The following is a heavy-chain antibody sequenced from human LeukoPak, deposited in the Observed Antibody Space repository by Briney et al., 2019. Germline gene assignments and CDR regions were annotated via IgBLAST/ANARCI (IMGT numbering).Heavy chain of an antibody. CDR1: GFTLSSYS. CDR3: AKSRYYYDSSGYGY. Sequence: GGSLRLSCAASGFTLSSYSMNWVRQAPGKGLEWVSSISSSSSYIYYADSVKGRFTISRDNSKNTLYLQMNSLRAEDTAVYYCAKSRYYYDSSGYGYWGQGTLVTVSS. D-gene: IGHD3-22*01. V-gene: IGHV3-21*01. CDR2: ISSSSSYI. J-gene: IGHJ4*02.